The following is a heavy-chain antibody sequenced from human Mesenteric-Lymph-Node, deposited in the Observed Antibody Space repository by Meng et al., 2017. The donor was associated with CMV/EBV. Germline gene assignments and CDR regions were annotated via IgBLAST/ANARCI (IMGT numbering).Heavy chain of an antibody. D-gene: IGHD4-11*01. CDR2: IIPILGIA. CDR1: GGTFSSYT. CDR3: ARGGDTVTTYYYSMDL. V-gene: IGHV1-69*02. Sequence: SVKVSCKASGGTFSSYTISWVRQAPGQGLEWMGRIIPILGIANYAQKFQGRVTITADKSTSTAYMELSSLRSEDTAVFYCARGGDTVTTYYYSMDLWGQGTTVTVSS. J-gene: IGHJ6*02.